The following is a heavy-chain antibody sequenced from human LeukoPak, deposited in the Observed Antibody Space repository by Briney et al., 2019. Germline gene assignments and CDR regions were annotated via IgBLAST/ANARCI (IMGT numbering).Heavy chain of an antibody. CDR3: ARAGLYCSGGCCYHFDY. CDR1: GFTVSSNY. Sequence: PGGSLRLSCAASGFTVSSNYMSWVRQAPGKGLEWVSVIYSGGSTYYADSVKGRFTISRDNSKNTLYLQMNSLRAEDTAVYYCARAGLYCSGGCCYHFDYWGQGTLVTVSS. J-gene: IGHJ4*02. CDR2: IYSGGST. D-gene: IGHD2-15*01. V-gene: IGHV3-53*01.